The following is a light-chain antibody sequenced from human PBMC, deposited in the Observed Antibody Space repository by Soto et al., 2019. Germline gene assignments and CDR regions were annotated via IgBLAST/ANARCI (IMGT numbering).Light chain of an antibody. Sequence: DIQMTQSPSSLSASVGDRVTVTCRASQGISSYLNWYQQKPGKAPKFLIHAASSLQTGVPSRFRGSGSGTDFTLTITSLQPEDFATYYCQQSFNTPFTFGPGTRVDI. CDR3: QQSFNTPFT. V-gene: IGKV1-39*01. J-gene: IGKJ3*01. CDR2: AAS. CDR1: QGISSY.